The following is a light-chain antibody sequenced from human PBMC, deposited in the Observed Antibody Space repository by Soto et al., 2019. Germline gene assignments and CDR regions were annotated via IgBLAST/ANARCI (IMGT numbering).Light chain of an antibody. CDR3: LQYSSSPWT. CDR2: GAS. CDR1: QSVSSNY. J-gene: IGKJ1*01. V-gene: IGKV3-20*01. Sequence: EIVLTQSPGTLSLSPGERATLSCTSSQSVSSNYLAWYQQKPGQAPRLLIFGASSRATGIPDRFSGSGSGTDFTLTITRLEPEDFAVYFCLQYSSSPWTFGQGTKVEVK.